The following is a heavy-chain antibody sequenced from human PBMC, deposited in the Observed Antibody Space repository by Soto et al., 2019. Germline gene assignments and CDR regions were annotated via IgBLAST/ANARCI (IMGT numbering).Heavy chain of an antibody. CDR3: ARLHGYCISTSCYGYSAMDV. CDR2: FYYSGST. CDR1: DGSINNISYS. J-gene: IGHJ6*04. D-gene: IGHD2-2*01. Sequence: SQTLSLPXSVADGSINNISYSCGWIRQPPGKGLEWIGTFYYSGSTYYNPSLKSRVTISVDTSKNQFSLKLSSVTAADTAVYYCARLHGYCISTSCYGYSAMDVWGKGTTVTVFS. V-gene: IGHV4-39*01.